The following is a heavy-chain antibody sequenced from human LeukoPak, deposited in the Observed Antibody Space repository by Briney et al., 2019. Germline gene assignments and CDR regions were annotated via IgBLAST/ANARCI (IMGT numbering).Heavy chain of an antibody. Sequence: QPGRSLRLSCAASGFTFSSYGMHWVRQAPGKGLEWVAVIWYDGSNKYYADSVKGRFTISRDNSKNTLYLQMNSLRAEDTAVYYCARDRASGDSGWYFYWGQGTLVTVSS. CDR2: IWYDGSNK. CDR1: GFTFSSYG. V-gene: IGHV3-30*19. CDR3: ARDRASGDSGWYFY. D-gene: IGHD6-19*01. J-gene: IGHJ4*02.